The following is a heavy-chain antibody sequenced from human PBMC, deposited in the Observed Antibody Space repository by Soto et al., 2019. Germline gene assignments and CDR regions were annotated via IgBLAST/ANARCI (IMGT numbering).Heavy chain of an antibody. Sequence: PSETLSPTCAVYGGSFSGYYWSWIRQPPGKGLEWIGEINHSGSTNYNPSLKSRVTISVDTSKNQFSLKLSSVTAADTAVYYCARGRVLLLGLGEGGGWFAPGGQEPRFPVP. CDR3: ARGRVLLLGLGEGGGWFAP. CDR1: GGSFSGYY. CDR2: INHSGST. D-gene: IGHD3-10*01. V-gene: IGHV4-34*01. J-gene: IGHJ5*02.